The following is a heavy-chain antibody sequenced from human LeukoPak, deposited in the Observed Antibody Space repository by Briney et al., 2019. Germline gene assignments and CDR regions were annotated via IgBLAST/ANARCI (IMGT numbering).Heavy chain of an antibody. CDR2: IYYSGST. CDR3: ARDVTASESGSYYFDY. J-gene: IGHJ4*02. Sequence: PSETLSLTCTVCGGSITSYYWSWIRQPPGRGLVWIGYIYYSGSTNYNPSLKSRVTISVDTSKNQFSLKLSSVTAADTAVYYCARDVTASESGSYYFDYWGQGTLVTVSS. V-gene: IGHV4-59*01. D-gene: IGHD1-26*01. CDR1: GGSITSYY.